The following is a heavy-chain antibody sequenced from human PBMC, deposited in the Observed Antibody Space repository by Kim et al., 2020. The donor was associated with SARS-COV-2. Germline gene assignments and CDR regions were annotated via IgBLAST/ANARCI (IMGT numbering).Heavy chain of an antibody. J-gene: IGHJ5*02. CDR2: INHSGST. Sequence: SETLSLTCAVYGGSFSGYYWSWIRQPPGKGLEWIGEINHSGSTNYNPSLKSRVTISVETSKNQFSLKLSSVTAADTAVYYCARGIAARAWFDPWGQGTLVTVSS. V-gene: IGHV4-34*01. CDR3: ARGIAARAWFDP. D-gene: IGHD6-6*01. CDR1: GGSFSGYY.